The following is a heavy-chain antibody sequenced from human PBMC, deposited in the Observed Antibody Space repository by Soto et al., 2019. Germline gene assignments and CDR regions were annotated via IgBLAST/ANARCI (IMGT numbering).Heavy chain of an antibody. V-gene: IGHV3-30-3*01. Sequence: QVQLVESGGGVVQPGRSLRLSCAASGFTFSSYAMHWVRQAPGKGLEWVAVISYDGSNKYYADSVKGRFTISRDNSKNPLYLQMNSLRAEDTAVYYCARAPGSSTNGVPYGMDVWGQGTTVTVSS. J-gene: IGHJ6*02. CDR3: ARAPGSSTNGVPYGMDV. D-gene: IGHD2-8*01. CDR2: ISYDGSNK. CDR1: GFTFSSYA.